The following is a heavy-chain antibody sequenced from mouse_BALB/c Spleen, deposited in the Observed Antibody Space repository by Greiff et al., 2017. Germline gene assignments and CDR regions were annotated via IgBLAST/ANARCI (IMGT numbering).Heavy chain of an antibody. CDR2: ISYDGSN. Sequence: EVHLVESGPGLVKPSQSLSLTCSVTGYSITSGYYWNWIRQFPGNKLEWMGYISYDGSNNYNPSLKNRISITRDTSKNQFFLKLNSVTTEDTATYYCARETTATDYWGQGTTLTVSS. V-gene: IGHV3-6*02. D-gene: IGHD1-2*01. CDR3: ARETTATDY. J-gene: IGHJ2*01. CDR1: GYSITSGYY.